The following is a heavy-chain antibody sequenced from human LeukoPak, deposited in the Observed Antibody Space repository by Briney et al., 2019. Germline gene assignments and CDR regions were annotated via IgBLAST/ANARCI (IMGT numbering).Heavy chain of an antibody. Sequence: GGSLRLSCAASGFTFSSYAMSWVRQAPGKGLEWVSAISGSGGSTYYADSVKGRFTISRDNSKNTLYLQMNSLRAEDTAVCYCAKGGAGYDSSGYQFDYWGQGTLVTVSS. D-gene: IGHD3-22*01. CDR2: ISGSGGST. CDR3: AKGGAGYDSSGYQFDY. CDR1: GFTFSSYA. J-gene: IGHJ4*02. V-gene: IGHV3-23*01.